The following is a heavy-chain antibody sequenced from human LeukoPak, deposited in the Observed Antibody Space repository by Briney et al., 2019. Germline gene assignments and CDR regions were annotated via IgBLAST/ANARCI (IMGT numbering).Heavy chain of an antibody. CDR3: AKSIVVVAAALDY. V-gene: IGHV3-30*18. D-gene: IGHD2-2*01. J-gene: IGHJ4*02. CDR1: GFTFNTYA. Sequence: GGSLRLSCAASGFTFNTYAMHWARQAPGKGLEWVAVLSYDGSSKYYADSVKGRFTISRDNSKNTLYLQMNSLRAEDTAVYYCAKSIVVVAAALDYWGQGTLVTVSS. CDR2: LSYDGSSK.